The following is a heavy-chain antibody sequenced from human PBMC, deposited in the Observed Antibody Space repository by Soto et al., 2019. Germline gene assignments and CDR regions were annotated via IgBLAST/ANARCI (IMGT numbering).Heavy chain of an antibody. D-gene: IGHD3-22*01. CDR3: ARTPGVQYDGSGSADAFDV. Sequence: SGPTLVNPTQTLTLTCSFSGFSLIGSGMRVSWLRQPPGKALEWLARIDWDDDEFYSTSLRSRLTISKDTSKNQVVLTMTNMAPVDTATYYCARTPGVQYDGSGSADAFDVWGQGTMVTVSS. V-gene: IGHV2-70*04. J-gene: IGHJ3*01. CDR1: GFSLIGSGMR. CDR2: IDWDDDE.